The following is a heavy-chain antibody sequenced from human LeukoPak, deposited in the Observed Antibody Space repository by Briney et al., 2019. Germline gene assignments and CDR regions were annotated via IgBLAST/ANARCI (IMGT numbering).Heavy chain of an antibody. CDR1: GYSFTNYW. CDR2: IYAGDSDT. V-gene: IGHV5-51*01. Sequence: GESLKISCKGSGYSFTNYWIAWLRQMPGKGLEWMGIIYAGDSDTTYSPSFQGQVTISADKSTSTVYLQWSSLKASDTAMYYCARHFPYWYFDLWGRGTLVTVSS. CDR3: ARHFPYWYFDL. J-gene: IGHJ2*01.